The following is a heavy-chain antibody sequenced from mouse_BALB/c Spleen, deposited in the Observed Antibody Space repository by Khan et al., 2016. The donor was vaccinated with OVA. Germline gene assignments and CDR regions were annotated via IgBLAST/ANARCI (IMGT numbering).Heavy chain of an antibody. J-gene: IGHJ4*01. D-gene: IGHD1-1*01. CDR3: ASENYDGRSCYAMDY. Sequence: DLVKPGASVKLSCKASGYTFTSYWINWIKQRPGQGLEWIGRIGPGSSNTYYNEMFKGKATLTVDTSSSTAYIQLSSLSSEDSAVYFCASENYDGRSCYAMDYWGQGTSVTVSS. V-gene: IGHV1S41*01. CDR2: IGPGSSNT. CDR1: GYTFTSYW.